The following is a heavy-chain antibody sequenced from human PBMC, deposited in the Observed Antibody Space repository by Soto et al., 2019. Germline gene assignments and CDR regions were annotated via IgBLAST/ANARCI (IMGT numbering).Heavy chain of an antibody. Sequence: GGSLRLSCAASGFTFSSYAMSWVRQAPGKGLEWVSAISGSGGSTYYADSVKGRFTISRDNSKNKLYLQMNSLRAEDKAVDFCAKGHDLNVVVTGLGAFEYWGQGTLVTVSS. CDR1: GFTFSSYA. J-gene: IGHJ1*01. CDR3: AKGHDLNVVVTGLGAFEY. D-gene: IGHD2-21*02. V-gene: IGHV3-23*01. CDR2: ISGSGGST.